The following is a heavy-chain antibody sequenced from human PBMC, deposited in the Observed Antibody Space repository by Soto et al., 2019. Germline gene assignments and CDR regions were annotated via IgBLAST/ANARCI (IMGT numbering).Heavy chain of an antibody. CDR2: IIPIFGIA. Sequence: QVQLVQSGAEVKKPGSSVKVSCKASGGTLLSYTISWVRQAPGQGLEWMGGIIPIFGIANYAQKFQGRVKVTGDETTVGASREPSMLRTGHRAGYYCAGGGGETGNEYVLGQGT. CDR3: AGGGGETGNEYV. D-gene: IGHD3-16*01. V-gene: IGHV1-69*01. J-gene: IGHJ6*01. CDR1: GGTLLSYT.